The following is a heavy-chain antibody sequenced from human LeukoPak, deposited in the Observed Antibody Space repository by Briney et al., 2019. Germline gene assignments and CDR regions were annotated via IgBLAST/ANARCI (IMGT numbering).Heavy chain of an antibody. CDR3: ARGKERITMVRGVLMETENWFDP. CDR1: GYTFTSYG. D-gene: IGHD3-10*01. J-gene: IGHJ5*02. V-gene: IGHV1-2*02. Sequence: ASVKVSCKASGYTFTSYGISWVRQAPGQGLEWMGWINPNSGGTNYAQKFQGRVTMTRDTSISTAYMELSRLRSDDTAVYYCARGKERITMVRGVLMETENWFDPWGQGTLVTVSS. CDR2: INPNSGGT.